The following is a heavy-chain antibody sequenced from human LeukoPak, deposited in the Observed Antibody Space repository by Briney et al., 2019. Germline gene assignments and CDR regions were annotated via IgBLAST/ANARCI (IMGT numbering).Heavy chain of an antibody. Sequence: KPGGSLRLSCAASGFTFSSYSMNWVRQAPGKGLEWVSSISSSSSYIYYADSVKGRFTISRDNAKNSLYLQMNSLRAEDTAVYYCARVPSRGFGGLLRVGRVASGPPSPLVASWGQGTLVTVSS. J-gene: IGHJ4*02. V-gene: IGHV3-21*01. D-gene: IGHD3-10*01. CDR3: ARVPSRGFGGLLRVGRVASGPPSPLVAS. CDR2: ISSSSSYI. CDR1: GFTFSSYS.